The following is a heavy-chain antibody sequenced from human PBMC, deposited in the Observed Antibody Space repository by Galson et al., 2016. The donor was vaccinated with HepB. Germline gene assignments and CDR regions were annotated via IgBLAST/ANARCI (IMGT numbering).Heavy chain of an antibody. CDR2: INANDGHT. Sequence: SVKVSCKASGYTFTNYGITWVRQAPGQGLQWVGWINANDGHTNYGHILQGRVTLTMDTSTSTAYMDLRSLTSDDTAVYYCAKDYYDSSGYRSYWYFDLWGRGTLVTVSS. V-gene: IGHV1-18*01. CDR1: GYTFTNYG. D-gene: IGHD3-22*01. J-gene: IGHJ2*01. CDR3: AKDYYDSSGYRSYWYFDL.